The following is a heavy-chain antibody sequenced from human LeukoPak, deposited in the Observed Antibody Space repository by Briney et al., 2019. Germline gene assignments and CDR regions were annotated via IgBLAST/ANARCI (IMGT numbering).Heavy chain of an antibody. V-gene: IGHV4-59*08. Sequence: SETLSLTCTVSGGSIGTYYWSWIRQSPGKGLEWIGYIYVTGTRYNPYLQSRVTISVDRSRNQFFLKMSSVTAADTAVYYCARHIGGGIEDMDVWRKGTKVIVSS. J-gene: IGHJ6*03. CDR3: ARHIGGGIEDMDV. D-gene: IGHD3-16*02. CDR2: IYVTGT. CDR1: GGSIGTYY.